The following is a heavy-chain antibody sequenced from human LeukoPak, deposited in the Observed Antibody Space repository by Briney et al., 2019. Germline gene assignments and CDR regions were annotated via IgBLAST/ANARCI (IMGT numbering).Heavy chain of an antibody. V-gene: IGHV4-39*01. D-gene: IGHD5-24*01. J-gene: IGHJ6*03. CDR1: GGSISSSSYY. Sequence: SETLSLTCTVSGGSISSSSYYWGWIRQPPGKGLEWIGSIYYSGSTYYNPTLKSRVTISVDTSKNHFSLKLSSVTAADTAVYYCARHNAGYNPHRYMDVWGKGTTVTVSS. CDR2: IYYSGST. CDR3: ARHNAGYNPHRYMDV.